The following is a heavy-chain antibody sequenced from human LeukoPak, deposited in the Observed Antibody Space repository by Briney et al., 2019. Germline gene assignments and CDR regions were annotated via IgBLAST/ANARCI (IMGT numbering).Heavy chain of an antibody. CDR1: GYTFTDYY. CDR2: INPNSGGT. V-gene: IGHV1-2*02. CDR3: ATPYGGNSELDY. Sequence: ASVKVSCKASGYTFTDYYMNWVRQAPGQGLEWMGWINPNSGGTNYAQKFQGRVTMTRDTSISTAYMELSRLRSDDTAVYYCATPYGGNSELDYWGQGTLVTVSS. J-gene: IGHJ4*02. D-gene: IGHD4-23*01.